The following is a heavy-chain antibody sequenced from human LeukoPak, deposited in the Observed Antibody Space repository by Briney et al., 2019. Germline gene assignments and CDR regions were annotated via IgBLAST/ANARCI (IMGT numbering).Heavy chain of an antibody. J-gene: IGHJ4*02. Sequence: SETLSLTCTVSGGSISSSSYYWGWIRQPPGKGLEWIGSIYYSGSTYYNPSLKSRVTISVDTSKNQFSLKLSSVTAADTAVYYCARGGGGTAYFDYWGQGSLVTVSS. V-gene: IGHV4-39*07. D-gene: IGHD2-21*02. CDR1: GGSISSSSYY. CDR2: IYYSGST. CDR3: ARGGGGTAYFDY.